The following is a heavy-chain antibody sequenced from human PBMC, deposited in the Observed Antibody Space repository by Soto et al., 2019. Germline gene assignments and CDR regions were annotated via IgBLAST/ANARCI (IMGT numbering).Heavy chain of an antibody. CDR2: ISYDGSNK. D-gene: IGHD2-15*01. CDR3: ARGGSWGGRPDAFDI. V-gene: IGHV3-30-3*01. CDR1: GFTFSSYA. Sequence: QVQLVESGGGVVQPGRSLRLSCAASGFTFSSYAMHWVRQAPGKGLVWVAVISYDGSNKYYADSVKGRFTISRDNSKNTLNLQMNSLRAEDTAVYYCARGGSWGGRPDAFDIWGQGTMVTVSS. J-gene: IGHJ3*02.